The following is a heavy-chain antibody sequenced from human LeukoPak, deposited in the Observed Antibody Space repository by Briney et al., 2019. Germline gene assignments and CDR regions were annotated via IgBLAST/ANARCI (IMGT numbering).Heavy chain of an antibody. CDR2: IYYSGST. J-gene: IGHJ4*02. V-gene: IGHV4-31*03. CDR1: GGSISSGGYY. D-gene: IGHD3-16*01. Sequence: SETLSLTCTVSGGSISSGGYYWSWIRQHPGKGLEWIGYIYYSGSTYYNPSLKSRVTISVDTSKNQFSLKLSSVTAADTAVYYCARAGGLFSPFGYWGQGTLVTVSS. CDR3: ARAGGLFSPFGY.